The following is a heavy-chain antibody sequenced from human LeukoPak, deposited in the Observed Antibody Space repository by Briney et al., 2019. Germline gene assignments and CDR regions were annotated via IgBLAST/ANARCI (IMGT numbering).Heavy chain of an antibody. CDR1: GVTISSYY. D-gene: IGHD1-26*01. J-gene: IGHJ4*02. CDR2: IYTSGST. V-gene: IGHV4-4*07. CDR3: ARRSSNLGGGFDY. Sequence: SETLSLTCTVSGVTISSYYLSWIRQPAGKGLEWIARIYTSGSTNYNPSLKSRVDMSVDTFKNQFSLKLSSVTAADTAVYYCARRSSNLGGGFDYWGQGTLVTVSS.